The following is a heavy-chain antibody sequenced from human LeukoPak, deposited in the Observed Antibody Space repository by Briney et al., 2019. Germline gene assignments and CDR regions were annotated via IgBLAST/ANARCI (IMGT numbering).Heavy chain of an antibody. D-gene: IGHD2/OR15-2a*01. CDR1: GYTFTGYY. Sequence: ASVKVSCKASGYTFTGYYMHWVRQAPGQGLEWMGIINPSGGSTSYAQKFQGRVTMTRDTSTSTVYMKLSSLRSEDTSMYYCAREWAGIFGSSWGQGTLVTVSS. V-gene: IGHV1-46*01. J-gene: IGHJ5*02. CDR3: AREWAGIFGSS. CDR2: INPSGGST.